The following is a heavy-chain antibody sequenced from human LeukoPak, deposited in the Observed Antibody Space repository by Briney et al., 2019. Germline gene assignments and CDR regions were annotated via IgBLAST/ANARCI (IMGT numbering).Heavy chain of an antibody. V-gene: IGHV3-23*01. CDR1: GFTFSSYA. Sequence: PGGSLRLPCAASGFTFSSYAMSWVRQAPGKGLEWVSAISGSGGSTYYADSVKGRFTISRDNSKNTLYLQMNSLRAEDTAVYYCAKSGQSGTTRWFFDYWGQGTLVTVSS. J-gene: IGHJ4*02. CDR2: ISGSGGST. D-gene: IGHD1-1*01. CDR3: AKSGQSGTTRWFFDY.